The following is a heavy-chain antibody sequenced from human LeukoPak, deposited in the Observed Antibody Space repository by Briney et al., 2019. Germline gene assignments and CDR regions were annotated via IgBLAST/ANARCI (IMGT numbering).Heavy chain of an antibody. CDR1: GGSISSGGYY. CDR2: IYYSGST. J-gene: IGHJ4*02. V-gene: IGHV4-31*03. Sequence: SETLSLTCTVSGGSISSGGYYWSWIRQHPGKGLEWIGYIYYSGSTYYNPSLKSRVTISVDTSKNQFSLKLSSVTAADTAVYYCARGNWGKALDYWGQGTLVTVSS. CDR3: ARGNWGKALDY. D-gene: IGHD7-27*01.